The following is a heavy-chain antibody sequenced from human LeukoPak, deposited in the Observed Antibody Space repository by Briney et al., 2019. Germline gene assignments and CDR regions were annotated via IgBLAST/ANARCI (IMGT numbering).Heavy chain of an antibody. CDR1: GGSISSYY. CDR2: IYYSGST. Sequence: SETLSLTCTVSGGSISSYYRSWIRQPPGKGLEWIGYIYYSGSTNYNPSLKSRVTISVDTSKNQFSLKLSSVTAADTAVYYCARGPATSDWGQGTLVTVSS. D-gene: IGHD2-2*01. V-gene: IGHV4-59*01. CDR3: ARGPATSD. J-gene: IGHJ4*02.